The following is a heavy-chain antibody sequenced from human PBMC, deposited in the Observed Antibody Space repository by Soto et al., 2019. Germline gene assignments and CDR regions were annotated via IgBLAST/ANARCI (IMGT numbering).Heavy chain of an antibody. J-gene: IGHJ3*02. V-gene: IGHV4-4*02. Sequence: QLQESGPGLVEPSRTLSLTCAVSRGSMSSSDWWCWVRQAPGKGLEWIGETYHSGNTNYNPSLKSRVTLSVDNSKHQCSLTLTSVTAADTGVYYCATWGSTAFDIWGQGTMVTVSS. CDR2: TYHSGNT. CDR3: ATWGSTAFDI. D-gene: IGHD3-16*01. CDR1: RGSMSSSDW.